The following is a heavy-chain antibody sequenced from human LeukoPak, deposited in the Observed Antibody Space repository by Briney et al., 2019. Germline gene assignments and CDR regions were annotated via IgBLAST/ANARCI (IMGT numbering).Heavy chain of an antibody. CDR3: VRSSGFYYGYFDY. D-gene: IGHD3-22*01. V-gene: IGHV4-30-4*01. CDR2: IYYSGNT. Sequence: SETLSLTCTVSGGSISNGDYFWSWIRQPPGKGLEWIGYIYYSGNTDYSPSLKSRVTISVDTSENQFSLKLSSVTAADTAVYFCVRSSGFYYGYFDYWGQGALVTVSS. J-gene: IGHJ4*02. CDR1: GGSISNGDYF.